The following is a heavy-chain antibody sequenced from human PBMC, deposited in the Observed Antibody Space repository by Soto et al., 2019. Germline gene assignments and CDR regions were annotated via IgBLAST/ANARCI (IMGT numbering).Heavy chain of an antibody. CDR3: ARQIYDSDTGPNFQYYFDS. CDR2: ISSSGSTI. CDR1: GFTFSDYY. Sequence: GGSLRLSCAASGFTFSDYYMSWIRQAPGKGLEWVSYISSSGSTIYYADSVKGRFTISRDNAKNSLFLQWSSLRASDTAMYYCARQIYDSDTGPNFQYYFDSWGQGTPVTVSS. J-gene: IGHJ4*02. D-gene: IGHD3-22*01. V-gene: IGHV3-11*01.